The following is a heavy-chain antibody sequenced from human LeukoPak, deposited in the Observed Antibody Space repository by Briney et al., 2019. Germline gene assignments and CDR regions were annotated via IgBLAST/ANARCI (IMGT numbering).Heavy chain of an antibody. CDR2: IYYTGNT. D-gene: IGHD4-17*01. V-gene: IGHV4-59*01. Sequence: SETLSLTCTVSGGSISNYYWNWIRQPPGKGLEWIGYIYYTGNTNYNPSLKSRVTISVDTSKNQFSLKLSSVTAADTAVYYCARRRGGDYGMYYYYYMDVWGKGTTVTVSS. CDR3: ARRRGGDYGMYYYYYMDV. CDR1: GGSISNYY. J-gene: IGHJ6*03.